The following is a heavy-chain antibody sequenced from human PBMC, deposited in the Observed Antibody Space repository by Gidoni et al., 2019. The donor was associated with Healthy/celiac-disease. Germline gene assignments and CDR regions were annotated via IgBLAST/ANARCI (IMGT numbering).Heavy chain of an antibody. CDR1: GFTFSSYG. V-gene: IGHV3-30*18. Sequence: QVQLVESGGGVVQPGRSLRLSCAASGFTFSSYGMHWVRQAPGKGLEWVAVISYDGSNKYYADSVKGRFTISRDNSKNTLYLQMNSLRAEDTAVYYCAKTGYSSSGNFDYWGQGTLVTVSS. CDR3: AKTGYSSSGNFDY. J-gene: IGHJ4*02. CDR2: ISYDGSNK. D-gene: IGHD6-6*01.